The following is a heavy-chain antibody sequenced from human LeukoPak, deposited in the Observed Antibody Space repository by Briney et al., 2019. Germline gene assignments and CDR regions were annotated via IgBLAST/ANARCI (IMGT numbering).Heavy chain of an antibody. CDR3: ARGPAGEAPFDF. CDR1: GYIFTSYW. Sequence: GESLKISCKGSGYIFTSYWIGWVRQMPGKGLEGMGTIYPDDSDTRYSPSFQGQVTISADKSINTAYLQWSSLKASDTAMYYCARGPAGEAPFDFWGQGTLVTVSS. CDR2: IYPDDSDT. V-gene: IGHV5-51*01. D-gene: IGHD2-21*01. J-gene: IGHJ4*02.